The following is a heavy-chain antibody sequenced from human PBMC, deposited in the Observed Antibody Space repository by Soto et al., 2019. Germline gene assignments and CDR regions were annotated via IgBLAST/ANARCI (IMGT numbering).Heavy chain of an antibody. CDR1: GFTFSSYS. Sequence: GGSLRLSCAASGFTFSSYSMNWVRQAPGKGLEWVSSISSSSSYIYYADSVKGRFTISRDNAKNSLYLQMNSLRAEDTAVYYCARYNWGAMGAFDIWGQGTMVTVSS. V-gene: IGHV3-21*04. D-gene: IGHD1-1*01. J-gene: IGHJ3*02. CDR3: ARYNWGAMGAFDI. CDR2: ISSSSSYI.